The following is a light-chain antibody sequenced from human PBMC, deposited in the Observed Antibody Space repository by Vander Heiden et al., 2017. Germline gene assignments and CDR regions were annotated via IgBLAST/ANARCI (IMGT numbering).Light chain of an antibody. Sequence: IVMTQSPATLSVAAGERVTLSGRASQSVSSKLVWYQQKVGQAPRLLIYDASTRASGLPARFTGSGSGTEFTLTISNLQSEDFAMYYCHQHYNWTRTFGGGTKVEI. J-gene: IGKJ4*01. CDR1: QSVSSK. CDR3: HQHYNWTRT. CDR2: DAS. V-gene: IGKV3-15*01.